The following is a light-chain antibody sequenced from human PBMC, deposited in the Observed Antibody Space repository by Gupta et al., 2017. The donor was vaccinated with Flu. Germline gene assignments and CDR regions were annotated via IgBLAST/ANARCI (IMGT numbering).Light chain of an antibody. CDR1: QGLVHSDGTTY. V-gene: IGKV2-30*02. CDR2: KVS. J-gene: IGKJ1*01. CDR3: MHDVKWSWT. Sequence: VVMTQSRPSLPGTLGQPASISCRSSQGLVHSDGTTYLHWFQQRPGQSPRRLIYKVSNRESGVTDRFSGSGSGTEFTLKISRVEAEDVGIYYCMHDVKWSWTLGQGTKMEIK.